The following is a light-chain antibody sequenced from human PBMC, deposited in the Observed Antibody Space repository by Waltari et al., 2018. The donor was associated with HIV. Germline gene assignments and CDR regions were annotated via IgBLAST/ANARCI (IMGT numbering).Light chain of an antibody. Sequence: SYVLTQPPSVSVAPGQTARITCGGHSVGSKSVHWYQQKSGQAPVLVVYDDSDRPSGIPGRFSGSNSGNTATLTISRVEDGDEADYYCQVCVDNSVIFAGGTRLTVL. CDR3: QVCVDNSVI. CDR1: SVGSKS. CDR2: DDS. V-gene: IGLV3-21*02. J-gene: IGLJ2*01.